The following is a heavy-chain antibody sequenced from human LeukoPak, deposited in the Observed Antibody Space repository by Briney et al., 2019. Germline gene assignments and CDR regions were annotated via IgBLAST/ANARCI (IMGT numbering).Heavy chain of an antibody. J-gene: IGHJ4*02. CDR2: INPNSGGT. CDR1: GYTFTGYY. D-gene: IGHD3-22*01. CDR3: ARGARLYWNYYDSSGYSPLGY. Sequence: ASVKVSCKASGYTFTGYYMHWVRQAPGQGLEWMGRINPNSGGTNYAQKFQGRVTITRDTSASTAYMELSSLRSEDTAVYYCARGARLYWNYYDSSGYSPLGYWGQGTLVTVSS. V-gene: IGHV1-2*06.